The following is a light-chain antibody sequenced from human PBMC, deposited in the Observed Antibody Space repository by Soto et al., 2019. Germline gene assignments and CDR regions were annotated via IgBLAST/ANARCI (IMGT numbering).Light chain of an antibody. Sequence: QSVLTQPASVSGSPGQSITISCTGTSXDVGGYNYVPWYQQHPGKAPKLMIYEVSNRPSGVSNRFSGSKSGNTASLTISGLQAEDEADYYCSSYTSSSTLYVFGTGTKVTVL. CDR3: SSYTSSSTLYV. V-gene: IGLV2-14*01. CDR2: EVS. J-gene: IGLJ1*01. CDR1: SXDVGGYNY.